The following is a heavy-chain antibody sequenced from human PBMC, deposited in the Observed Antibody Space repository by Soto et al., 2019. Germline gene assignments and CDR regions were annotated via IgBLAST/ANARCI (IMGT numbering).Heavy chain of an antibody. CDR3: ARAYSSSFISYCYYGMDV. V-gene: IGHV4-59*01. D-gene: IGHD6-6*01. J-gene: IGHJ6*02. CDR1: GGSISSYY. CDR2: IYYSGST. Sequence: SETLSLTCTVSGGSISSYYWSWIRQPPGKGLEWIGYIYYSGSTNYNPSLKSRVTISVDTSKNQFSLKLSSVTAADTAVYYCARAYSSSFISYCYYGMDVWGQGTTVTVSS.